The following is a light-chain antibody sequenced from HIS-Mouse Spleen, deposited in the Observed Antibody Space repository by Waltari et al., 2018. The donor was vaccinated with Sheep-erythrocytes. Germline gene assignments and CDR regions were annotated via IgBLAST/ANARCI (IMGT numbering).Light chain of an antibody. CDR3: LQHNSYPFT. J-gene: IGKJ5*01. Sequence: DIQMTQSPSSLSASVGDRVTITCRSSQGLRNDLGWYQQQPGKAPKRLMYSASSLQSGVPSRFSGSGSGTEFTLTVSSLQPEDFATYYCLQHNSYPFTFGQGTRLEIK. V-gene: IGKV1-17*01. CDR2: SAS. CDR1: QGLRND.